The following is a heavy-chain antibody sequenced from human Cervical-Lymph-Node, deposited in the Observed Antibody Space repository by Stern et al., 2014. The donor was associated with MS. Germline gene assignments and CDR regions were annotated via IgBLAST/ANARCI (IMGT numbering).Heavy chain of an antibody. Sequence: QVQLVQSGAEVKKPGYSVRVSCKASGGSFKSYAFNWLRQAPGQGLEWMGDIVPMFAKANYAQKFQGRVTVTADEATNTVYMELSFLTSEDTAVYYCARERSIHYPAFAPWGQGTLVTVSS. V-gene: IGHV1-69*01. CDR3: ARERSIHYPAFAP. D-gene: IGHD3-10*01. CDR2: IVPMFAKA. CDR1: GGSFKSYA. J-gene: IGHJ5*02.